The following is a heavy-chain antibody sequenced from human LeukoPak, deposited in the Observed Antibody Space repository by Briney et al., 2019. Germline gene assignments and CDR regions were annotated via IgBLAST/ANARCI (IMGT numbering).Heavy chain of an antibody. D-gene: IGHD3-3*01. CDR2: IRSKAYGGTT. J-gene: IGHJ4*02. CDR1: GFTFGDYA. V-gene: IGHV3-49*04. CDR3: TRVGDYDFWSGRYYFDY. Sequence: GSLRLSCTASGFTFGDYAMSWVRQAPGKGLEWVGFIRSKAYGGTTEYAASVKGRFTISRDDSKSIAYLQMNSLKTEDTAVYYCTRVGDYDFWSGRYYFDYWAREPWSPSPQ.